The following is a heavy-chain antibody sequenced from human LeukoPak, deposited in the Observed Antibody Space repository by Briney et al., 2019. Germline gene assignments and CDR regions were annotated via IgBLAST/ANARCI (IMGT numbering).Heavy chain of an antibody. Sequence: AASVKVSCKASGYTFPGYYMHWVRQAPGQGLEWMGWINPNSGGTNYAQKFQGRVTMTRDTSISTAYMELSRLRSDDTAVYHCAREHSSSSGKVFDYWGQGTLVTVSS. CDR3: AREHSSSSGKVFDY. V-gene: IGHV1-2*02. CDR1: GYTFPGYY. J-gene: IGHJ4*02. CDR2: INPNSGGT. D-gene: IGHD6-6*01.